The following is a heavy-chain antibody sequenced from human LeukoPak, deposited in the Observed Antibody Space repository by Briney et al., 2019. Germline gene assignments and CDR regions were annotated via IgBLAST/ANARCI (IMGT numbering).Heavy chain of an antibody. Sequence: GGSLRLSCAASGFTFSSYAMSWVRQAPGKGLEWVSAISGSGGSTYYADSVKGRFTISRDNSKNTLYLQMNSLRAEDTAVYYCAKIGYDSSGYYLPPGYWGQGTLVTVSS. CDR2: ISGSGGST. J-gene: IGHJ4*02. D-gene: IGHD3-22*01. CDR1: GFTFSSYA. CDR3: AKIGYDSSGYYLPPGY. V-gene: IGHV3-23*01.